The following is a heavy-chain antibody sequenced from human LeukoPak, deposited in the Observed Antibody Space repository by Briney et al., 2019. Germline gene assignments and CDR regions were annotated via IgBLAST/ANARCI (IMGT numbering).Heavy chain of an antibody. CDR1: GFTFSSYA. J-gene: IGHJ4*02. V-gene: IGHV3-23*01. CDR3: AKRWDYGYFVY. D-gene: IGHD4-17*01. Sequence: GGSLRLSCAASGFTFSSYAMNWVRQAPGKGLEWVSTISGSTGSTYYADSVRGRFTISRDNSKNTLYLQMNSLRAEDTAIYYCAKRWDYGYFVYWGQGTLVTVSS. CDR2: ISGSTGST.